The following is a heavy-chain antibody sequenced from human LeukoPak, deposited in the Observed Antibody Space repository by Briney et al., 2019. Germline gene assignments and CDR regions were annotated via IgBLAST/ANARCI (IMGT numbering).Heavy chain of an antibody. CDR1: GGSISSYY. D-gene: IGHD2-21*02. CDR3: ARAPLPHLAYCGGDCYYYFDY. J-gene: IGHJ4*02. Sequence: SETLSLTCTVSGGSISSYYWSWIRQPPGKGLEWIGYIYYSGSTNYNPSLKSRVTISVDTSKNQFSLKLSSVTAADTAVYYCARAPLPHLAYCGGDCYYYFDYWGQGTLVTVSS. V-gene: IGHV4-59*01. CDR2: IYYSGST.